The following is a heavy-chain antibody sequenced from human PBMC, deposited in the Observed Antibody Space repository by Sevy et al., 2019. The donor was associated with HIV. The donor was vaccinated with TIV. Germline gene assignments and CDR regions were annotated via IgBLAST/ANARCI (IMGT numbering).Heavy chain of an antibody. CDR2: IYYSGST. D-gene: IGHD4-17*01. CDR3: ARGLRDYGDYSCDY. Sequence: SETLSLTCSVSGASVNSGTYYWTWIRQPPGKGLEWIGNIYYSGSTNYHPSLKSRLSISLDVSKNHFSLQVNSVAAAARAIYYCARGLRDYGDYSCDYWGQGTLVTVSS. CDR1: GASVNSGTYY. J-gene: IGHJ4*02. V-gene: IGHV4-61*03.